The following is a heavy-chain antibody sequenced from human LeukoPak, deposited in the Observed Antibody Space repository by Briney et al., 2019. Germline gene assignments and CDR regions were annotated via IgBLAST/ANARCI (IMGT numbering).Heavy chain of an antibody. V-gene: IGHV1-18*01. CDR3: ARDSSGWPTGNWFDP. D-gene: IGHD6-19*01. J-gene: IGHJ5*02. CDR1: GYTFNSHG. Sequence: ASVKVSCKASGYTFNSHGISWVRQAPGQGLEWMGWISTYHGNTNYAQKFQGRVTITADESTSTAYMELSSLRSEDTAVYYCARDSSGWPTGNWFDPWGQGTLVTVSS. CDR2: ISTYHGNT.